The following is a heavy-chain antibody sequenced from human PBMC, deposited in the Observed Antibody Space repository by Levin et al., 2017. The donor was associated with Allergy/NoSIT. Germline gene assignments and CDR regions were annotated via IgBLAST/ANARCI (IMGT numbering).Heavy chain of an antibody. CDR3: ARSTTYYDILTGYSSNWFDP. CDR1: GGSISSYY. CDR2: IYYSGST. Sequence: PSETLSLTCTVSGGSISSYYWSWIRQPPGKGLEWIGYIYYSGSTNYNPSLKSRVTISVDTSKNQFSLKLSSVTAADTAVYYCARSTTYYDILTGYSSNWFDPWGQGTLVTVSS. J-gene: IGHJ5*02. D-gene: IGHD3-9*01. V-gene: IGHV4-59*01.